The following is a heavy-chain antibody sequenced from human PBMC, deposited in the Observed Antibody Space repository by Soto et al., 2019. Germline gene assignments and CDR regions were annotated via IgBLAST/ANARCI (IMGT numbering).Heavy chain of an antibody. V-gene: IGHV4-59*01. Sequence: ETLSLTCTVSGGSISSYYWSWIRQPPGKGLEWIGYIYYSGSTNYNPSLKSRVTISVDTSKNQFSLKLSSVTAADTAVYYCARSVRGSAFDIWGQGTMVTVSS. D-gene: IGHD3-16*01. CDR2: IYYSGST. J-gene: IGHJ3*02. CDR3: ARSVRGSAFDI. CDR1: GGSISSYY.